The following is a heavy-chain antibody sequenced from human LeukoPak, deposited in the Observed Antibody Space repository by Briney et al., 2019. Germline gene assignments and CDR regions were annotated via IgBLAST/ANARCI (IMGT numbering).Heavy chain of an antibody. CDR3: ARQESSAWTWFFDL. CDR2: VYYSGST. CDR1: GGSMNTSSYF. V-gene: IGHV4-39*01. D-gene: IGHD6-19*01. Sequence: SETLSLTCSVSGGSMNTSSYFWAWIRQPPGKGLEWVGSVYYSGSTYFSPSLKSRVTISVDTSKNQLSLELSSVTAADTAMYYCARQESSAWTWFFDLWGRGTLVTVSS. J-gene: IGHJ2*01.